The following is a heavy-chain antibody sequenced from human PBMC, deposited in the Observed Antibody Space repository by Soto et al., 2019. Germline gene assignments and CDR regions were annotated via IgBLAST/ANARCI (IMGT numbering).Heavy chain of an antibody. CDR2: ISSNGAGT. J-gene: IGHJ3*02. CDR1: GFTFSKYA. D-gene: IGHD4-17*01. V-gene: IGHV3-23*01. Sequence: GGSLRLSCAASGFTFSKYAMTWARQAPGKGLEWVSAISSNGAGTYYVDSVKGRFTVSRDNSKNTLYLQMHSLRAEDTAVYYCAKATDYGDYEAFDIWGQGTTVTVSS. CDR3: AKATDYGDYEAFDI.